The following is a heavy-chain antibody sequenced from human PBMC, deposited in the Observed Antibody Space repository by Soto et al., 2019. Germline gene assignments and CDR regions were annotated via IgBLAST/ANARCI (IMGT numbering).Heavy chain of an antibody. CDR2: ISGSGGST. CDR1: GFTFSSYA. D-gene: IGHD1-26*01. CDR3: AKDLTGPWEPLLDIFDY. J-gene: IGHJ4*02. V-gene: IGHV3-23*01. Sequence: GGSLRLSCAASGFTFSSYAMSWVRQAPGKGLEWVSAISGSGGSTYYADSVKGRFTISRDNSKNTLYLQMNSLRAEDTAVYYCAKDLTGPWEPLLDIFDYWGQGTLVTVSS.